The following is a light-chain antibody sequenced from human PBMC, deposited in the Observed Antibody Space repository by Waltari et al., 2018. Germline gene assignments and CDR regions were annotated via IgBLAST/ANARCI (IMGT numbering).Light chain of an antibody. Sequence: QSALTQPRSVSGSPGQSVAISCTGTSSDVGAYNYVSWYQHHPGKAPKLMCFNVSKRTSGVTDRFSGAKAGNTASLTISGLQAEDEADYHCSATAGGYTWVCGGGTKVTVL. CDR1: SSDVGAYNY. J-gene: IGLJ3*02. V-gene: IGLV2-11*01. CDR3: SATAGGYTWV. CDR2: NVS.